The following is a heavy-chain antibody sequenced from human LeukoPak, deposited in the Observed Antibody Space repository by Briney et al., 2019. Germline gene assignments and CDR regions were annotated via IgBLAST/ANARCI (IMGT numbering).Heavy chain of an antibody. J-gene: IGHJ4*02. V-gene: IGHV1-2*04. Sequence: ASVKVSCKASGYTFTGYYMHWLRQAPGQGLEWMGWINPNSGGTNYAQKFQGWVTMTRDTSISTAYMELSRLRSDDTAVYYCARGIYGSGSTFDYWGQGTLVTVSS. CDR1: GYTFTGYY. D-gene: IGHD3-10*01. CDR2: INPNSGGT. CDR3: ARGIYGSGSTFDY.